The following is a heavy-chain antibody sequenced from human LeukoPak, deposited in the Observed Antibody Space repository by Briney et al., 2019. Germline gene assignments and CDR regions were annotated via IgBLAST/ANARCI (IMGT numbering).Heavy chain of an antibody. J-gene: IGHJ5*02. D-gene: IGHD6-13*01. CDR3: ARDRLSSSWGRNWLDP. CDR1: GGSISSYF. V-gene: IGHV4-4*07. Sequence: PSETLSLTCTVSGGSISSYFWSWIRQPAGKGLEWIGHIYTSGSTNYNPSLKSRVTMSVDTSKNQFSLKLSSVTAADTAVYYCARDRLSSSWGRNWLDPWGQGTLVTVSS. CDR2: IYTSGST.